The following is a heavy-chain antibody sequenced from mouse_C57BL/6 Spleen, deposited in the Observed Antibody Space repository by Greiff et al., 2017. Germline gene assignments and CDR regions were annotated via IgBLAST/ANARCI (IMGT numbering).Heavy chain of an antibody. J-gene: IGHJ1*03. CDR3: ARSNYGNWYFDV. Sequence: QVQLQQSGPELVKPGASGKISCKASGYAFGSSWMNWVKQRPGKGLEWIGRIYPGEGDTNYNGKFKGKATLTADKSSRQAYMHLSSLTSEDSAVYFCARSNYGNWYFDVWGTGTTVTVSS. D-gene: IGHD2-1*01. CDR2: IYPGEGDT. CDR1: GYAFGSSW. V-gene: IGHV1-82*01.